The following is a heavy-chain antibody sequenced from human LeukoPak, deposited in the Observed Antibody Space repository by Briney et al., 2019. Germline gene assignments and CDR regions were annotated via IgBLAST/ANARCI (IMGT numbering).Heavy chain of an antibody. J-gene: IGHJ6*03. V-gene: IGHV4-59*01. Sequence: SETLSLTCTVSGGSISSYYWSWVRQPPGKGLEWVGDICYSGSTNYNPYLKSRRTISVDASTKQIFLQLICRTAADTAVYYYVRIVVPAVYYYYYYMDVWGKGTPVTVSS. D-gene: IGHD2-2*01. CDR3: VRIVVPAVYYYYYYMDV. CDR2: ICYSGST. CDR1: GGSISSYY.